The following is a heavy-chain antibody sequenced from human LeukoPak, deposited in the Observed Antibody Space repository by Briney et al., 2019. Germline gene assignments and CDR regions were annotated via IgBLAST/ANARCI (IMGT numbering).Heavy chain of an antibody. CDR2: IDASGTLT. V-gene: IGHV3-48*03. J-gene: IGHJ4*02. Sequence: PGGSLRLSCAASGFSFSSFEMNWVRQAPGKGLEWISYIDASGTLTHYADSMEGRFTISRDNSKNTLYLQMNSLRAEDTAVYYCAKEQLLWFGESLDYWGQGTLVTVSS. CDR1: GFSFSSFE. D-gene: IGHD3-10*01. CDR3: AKEQLLWFGESLDY.